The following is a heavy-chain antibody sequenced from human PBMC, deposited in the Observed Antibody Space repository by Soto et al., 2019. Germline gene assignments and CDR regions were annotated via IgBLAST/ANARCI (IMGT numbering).Heavy chain of an antibody. D-gene: IGHD6-13*01. Sequence: SETLSLTCAVYGGSFSGYYWSWIRQPPGKGLEWIGSIYHSGSTYYNPSLKSRVTISVDTSKNQFSLKLSSVTAADTAVYYCARAAAAGGPDYWGQGXLVTVS. J-gene: IGHJ4*02. CDR1: GGSFSGYY. V-gene: IGHV4-34*01. CDR2: IYHSGST. CDR3: ARAAAAGGPDY.